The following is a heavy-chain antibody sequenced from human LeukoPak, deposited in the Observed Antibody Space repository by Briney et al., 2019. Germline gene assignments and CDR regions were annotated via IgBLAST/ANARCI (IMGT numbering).Heavy chain of an antibody. D-gene: IGHD3-3*01. J-gene: IGHJ4*02. V-gene: IGHV3-7*01. CDR2: IKKDGSEK. CDR3: AKENDFVY. CDR1: GFTLSSYW. Sequence: GGSLRLSCAASGFTLSSYWMSWVRQAPGKGLEWVANIKKDGSEKYYVDSVVGRFTISRDNAENSLSLQMNSLRVEDTAVYYCAKENDFVYWGQGTLVTVSS.